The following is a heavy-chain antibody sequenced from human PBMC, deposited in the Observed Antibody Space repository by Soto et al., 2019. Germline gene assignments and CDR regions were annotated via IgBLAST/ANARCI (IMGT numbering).Heavy chain of an antibody. D-gene: IGHD4-17*01. J-gene: IGHJ5*02. CDR3: ARHLSGDYPNSNWFDP. CDR1: GASIYKTVFF. Sequence: SETLSLTCSVSGASIYKTVFFWNWIRQHPEKGLEWIGYISSSGKTYYNPSLKSRVTMSLDTSRDQFSLNLTSVTAADTAVYFCARHLSGDYPNSNWFDPWGQGTLVSVSS. CDR2: ISSSGKT. V-gene: IGHV4-31*03.